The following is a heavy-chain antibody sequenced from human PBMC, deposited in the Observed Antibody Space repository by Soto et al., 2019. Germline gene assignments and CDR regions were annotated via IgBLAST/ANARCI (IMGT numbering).Heavy chain of an antibody. J-gene: IGHJ5*02. CDR3: ARVGSLVVVPAATHLRFDP. V-gene: IGHV4-34*01. CDR2: INHSGST. CDR1: GGSFSGYY. Sequence: SETLSLTCAVYGGSFSGYYWSWIRQPPGKGLEWIGEINHSGSTNYNPSLKSRVTISVDTSKNQFSLKLSSVTAADTAVYYCARVGSLVVVPAATHLRFDPWGQGTLVTVSS. D-gene: IGHD2-2*01.